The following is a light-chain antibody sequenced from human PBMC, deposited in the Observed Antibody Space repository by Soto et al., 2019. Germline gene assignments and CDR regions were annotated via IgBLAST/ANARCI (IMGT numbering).Light chain of an antibody. CDR3: QQYNNWPFS. Sequence: EIVLTQSPCTLSLSPXERATLSGXASQSVNSNYLAWYQQKRGQAPRLLIYGASSRATGIPARFSGSGSETDFTLTISGLQSEDSAVYFCQQYNNWPFSFGQGTLLEI. V-gene: IGKV3-20*01. CDR2: GAS. J-gene: IGKJ5*01. CDR1: QSVNSNY.